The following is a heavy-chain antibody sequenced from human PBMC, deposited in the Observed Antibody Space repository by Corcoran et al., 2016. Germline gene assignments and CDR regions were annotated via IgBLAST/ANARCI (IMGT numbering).Heavy chain of an antibody. D-gene: IGHD3-9*01. Sequence: QVQLVQSGAEVKKPGASVKVSCKASGYTFTSYYMHWVRQAPGQGLEWMGIINPSGGSTSYAQKFQGRVTMTRDTSTSTVYMELSSLRSEDTAVDYCARGGYDDILTGYYKRGYYFDYWGQGTLVTVSS. CDR2: INPSGGST. V-gene: IGHV1-46*01. CDR3: ARGGYDDILTGYYKRGYYFDY. CDR1: GYTFTSYY. J-gene: IGHJ4*02.